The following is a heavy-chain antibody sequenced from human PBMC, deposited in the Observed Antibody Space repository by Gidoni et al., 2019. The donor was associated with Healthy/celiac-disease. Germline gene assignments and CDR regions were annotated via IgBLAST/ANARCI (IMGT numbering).Heavy chain of an antibody. V-gene: IGHV3-33*01. CDR3: ARDGRFGWELLYYFDY. J-gene: IGHJ4*02. CDR1: GFTFSSYG. D-gene: IGHD1-26*01. Sequence: QVQLVESGGGVVQPGRSLRLSCAASGFTFSSYGMHWVRQAPGKGLEWVAVIWYDGSNKYYADSVKGRFTISRDNSKNTLYLQMNSLRAEDTAVYYCARDGRFGWELLYYFDYWGQGTLVTVSS. CDR2: IWYDGSNK.